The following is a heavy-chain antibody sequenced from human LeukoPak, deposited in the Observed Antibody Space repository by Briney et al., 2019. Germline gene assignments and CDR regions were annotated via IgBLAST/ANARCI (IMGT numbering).Heavy chain of an antibody. V-gene: IGHV1-18*01. D-gene: IGHD6-6*01. J-gene: IGHJ6*02. CDR1: GYTFTSYG. CDR3: ARDTPIQFSSSSHYYYGMDV. CDR2: ISAYNGNT. Sequence: GASVKVSCKASGYTFTSYGISWERQAPGQGLEWMGWISAYNGNTNYAQKLQGRVTMTTDTSTSTAYMELRSLRSDDTAVYYCARDTPIQFSSSSHYYYGMDVWGQGTTVTVSS.